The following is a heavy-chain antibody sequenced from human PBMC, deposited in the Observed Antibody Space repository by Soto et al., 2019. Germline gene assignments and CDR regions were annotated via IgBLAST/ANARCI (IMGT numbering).Heavy chain of an antibody. V-gene: IGHV1-46*01. CDR1: GYTFSRYY. J-gene: IGHJ5*02. CDR3: ARDQDGSGTYYFNWFDP. Sequence: ASVKVSCKASGYTFSRYYLHWVRQAPGQGLEWMGIINPSGGSTSYAQKFQGRVTLTRDTSTSTAYMELSSLKSEDTAVYYCARDQDGSGTYYFNWFDPWGQGTLVTVSS. D-gene: IGHD3-10*01. CDR2: INPSGGST.